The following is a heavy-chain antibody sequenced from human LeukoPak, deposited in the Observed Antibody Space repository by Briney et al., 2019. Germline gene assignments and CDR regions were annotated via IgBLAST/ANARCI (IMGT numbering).Heavy chain of an antibody. CDR1: GFTFSSYA. D-gene: IGHD3-22*01. Sequence: GGSLRLSCAASGFTFSSYAMHGVRQAPGKGLEWVAVISYDGSNKYYADSVKGRFTISRDNSKNTLYLQMNSLRAEDTAVYYCARTPAYYDSSGGVYYYYYMDVWGKGTTVTVSS. CDR2: ISYDGSNK. J-gene: IGHJ6*03. V-gene: IGHV3-30*04. CDR3: ARTPAYYDSSGGVYYYYYMDV.